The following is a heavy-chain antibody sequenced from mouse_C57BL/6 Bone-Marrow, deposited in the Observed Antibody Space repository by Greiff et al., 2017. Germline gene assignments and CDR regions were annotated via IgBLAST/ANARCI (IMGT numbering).Heavy chain of an antibody. V-gene: IGHV1-26*01. J-gene: IGHJ4*01. CDR3: ARRLHYYSMDY. CDR1: GYTFTDYY. D-gene: IGHD2-2*01. Sequence: EVQLQQSGPELVKPGASVKISCKASGYTFTDYYMNWVKQSHGKSLEWIGDINPNNGGTSYNQKFKGKATFTVDKSSSTAYMELRSLTSDDSAVYYCARRLHYYSMDYWGQGTSVTVSS. CDR2: INPNNGGT.